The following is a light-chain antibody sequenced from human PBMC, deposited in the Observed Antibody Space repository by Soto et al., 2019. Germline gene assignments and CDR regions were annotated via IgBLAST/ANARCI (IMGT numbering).Light chain of an antibody. CDR3: QQADSFPLT. Sequence: IQMTQSPSSVSASIGDRVTITCRASQGIRSYLAWYQQTPGKAPKLLIYPASSLRSGVPSRFSGSGSGTDFTLTISSLEAEDFAIYYCQQADSFPLTFGGGTKVDI. CDR1: QGIRSY. V-gene: IGKV1-12*01. CDR2: PAS. J-gene: IGKJ4*01.